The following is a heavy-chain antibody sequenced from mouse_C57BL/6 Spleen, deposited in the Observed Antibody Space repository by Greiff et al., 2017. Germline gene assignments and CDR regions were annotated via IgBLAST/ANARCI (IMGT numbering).Heavy chain of an antibody. Sequence: EVKLMESGGDLVKPGGSLKLSCAASGFTFSSYGMSWVRQTPDKRLEWVATISSGGSYTYYPDSVKGRFTISRDNAKNTLYLQMSSLKSEDTAMYYCARHDTTVVAGAMDYWGQGTSVTVSS. V-gene: IGHV5-6*01. D-gene: IGHD1-1*01. CDR2: ISSGGSYT. J-gene: IGHJ4*01. CDR1: GFTFSSYG. CDR3: ARHDTTVVAGAMDY.